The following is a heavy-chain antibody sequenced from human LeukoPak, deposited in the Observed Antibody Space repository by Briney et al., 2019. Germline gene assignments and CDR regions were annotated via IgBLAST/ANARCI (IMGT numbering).Heavy chain of an antibody. CDR3: ARATVGSSGYYGYYYMDV. Sequence: PSETLSLTCTVSGGSISSYYWSWIRQPAGKGLEWIVRIYTSGSTNYNPSLKSRVTMSVDTSKNQFSLKLSSVTAADTAVYYCARATVGSSGYYGYYYMDVWGKGTTVTVSS. D-gene: IGHD3-22*01. CDR1: GGSISSYY. CDR2: IYTSGST. V-gene: IGHV4-4*07. J-gene: IGHJ6*03.